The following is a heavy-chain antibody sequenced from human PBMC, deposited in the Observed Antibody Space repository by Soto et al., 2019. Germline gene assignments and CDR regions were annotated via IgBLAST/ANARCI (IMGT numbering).Heavy chain of an antibody. V-gene: IGHV3-11*06. CDR3: ARGHSARLSPYYGMDV. J-gene: IGHJ6*02. D-gene: IGHD6-6*01. CDR2: ISSSSSYT. Sequence: GGSLRLSCAASGFTFSDYYMSWIRQAPGKGLEWVSYISSSSSYTNYADSVKGRFTISRDNAKNSLYLQMNSLRAEDTAVYYCARGHSARLSPYYGMDVWGQGTTVTVSS. CDR1: GFTFSDYY.